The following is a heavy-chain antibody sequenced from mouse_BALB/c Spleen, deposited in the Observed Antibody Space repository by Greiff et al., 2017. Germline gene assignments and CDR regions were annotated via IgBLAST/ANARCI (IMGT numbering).Heavy chain of an antibody. Sequence: VQLQQSGAELARPGASVKMSCKASGYTFTSYTMHWVKQRPGQGLEWIGYINPSSGYTNYNQKFKDKATLTADKSSSTAYMQLSSLTSEDSAVYYCARLSRGGYDGYAMDYWGQGTSVTVPS. CDR2: INPSSGYT. V-gene: IGHV1-4*01. D-gene: IGHD2-2*01. CDR1: GYTFTSYT. CDR3: ARLSRGGYDGYAMDY. J-gene: IGHJ4*01.